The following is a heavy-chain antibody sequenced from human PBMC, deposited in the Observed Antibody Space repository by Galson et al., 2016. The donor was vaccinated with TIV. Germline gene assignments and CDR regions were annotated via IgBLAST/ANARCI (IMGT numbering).Heavy chain of an antibody. CDR1: GFAVSNNY. D-gene: IGHD4-23*01. CDR2: IYNDGAT. CDR3: ARDRRFCGNNCYLHYYYGMDV. J-gene: IGHJ6*02. V-gene: IGHV3-66*02. Sequence: SLRLSCAASGFAVSNNYMTWVRQAPGKGLEWVSIIYNDGATYYADSVRGRFIISRDNSKNTLYLQMNSLRPDDTAVYFCARDRRFCGNNCYLHYYYGMDVWGQGTTVTVSS.